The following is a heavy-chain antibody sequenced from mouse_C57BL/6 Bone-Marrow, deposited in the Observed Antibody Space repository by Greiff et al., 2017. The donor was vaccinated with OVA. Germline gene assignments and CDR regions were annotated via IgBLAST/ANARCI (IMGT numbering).Heavy chain of an antibody. CDR2: IWSDGST. CDR1: GFSLTSYG. Sequence: VKLVESGPGLVAPSQSLSITCTVSGFSLTSYGVHWVRQPPGKGLEWLVVIWSDGSTTYNSALKSRLSISKDNSKSQVFLKMNSLQTDDTAMYYCARHYDWRLYAMDYWGQGTSVTVSS. J-gene: IGHJ4*01. V-gene: IGHV2-6-1*01. CDR3: ARHYDWRLYAMDY. D-gene: IGHD2-4*01.